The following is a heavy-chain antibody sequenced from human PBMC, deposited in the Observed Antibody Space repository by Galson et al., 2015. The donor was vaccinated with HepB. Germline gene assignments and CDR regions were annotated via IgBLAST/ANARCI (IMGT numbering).Heavy chain of an antibody. CDR1: GFTFSSYA. D-gene: IGHD3-10*01. CDR2: ISYDGSNK. J-gene: IGHJ4*02. V-gene: IGHV3-30-3*01. Sequence: SLRLSCAASGFTFSSYAMHWVRQAPVKGLEWVAVISYDGSNKYYADSVKGRFTISRDNSKNTLYLQMNSLRAEDTAVYYCARGNYGSGYFDYWGQGTLVTVSS. CDR3: ARGNYGSGYFDY.